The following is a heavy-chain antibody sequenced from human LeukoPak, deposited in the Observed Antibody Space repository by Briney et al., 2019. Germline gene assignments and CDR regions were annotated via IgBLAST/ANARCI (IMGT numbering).Heavy chain of an antibody. CDR1: GGSISSSFYY. CDR3: ARRGDDFWSGYYPV. D-gene: IGHD3-3*01. CDR2: IYHSGST. J-gene: IGHJ4*02. V-gene: IGHV4-39*01. Sequence: PSETLSLTCTVSGGSISSSFYYWGWIRQPPGKGLEWIGSIYHSGSTYYNPSLKSRVTISVDTSRNQFSLNLSSVTAADTAVYYCARRGDDFWSGYYPVWGQGTLVTVSS.